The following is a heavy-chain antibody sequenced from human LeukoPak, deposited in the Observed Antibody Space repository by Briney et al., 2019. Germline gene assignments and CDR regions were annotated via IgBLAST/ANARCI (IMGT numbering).Heavy chain of an antibody. CDR1: GFTFSSYS. CDR3: ARDDLEVPDFDY. CDR2: ISSSSSYI. J-gene: IGHJ4*02. V-gene: IGHV3-21*01. D-gene: IGHD3-10*01. Sequence: GSLRLSCAASGFTFSSYSMNWVRQAPGKGLEWVSSISSSSSYIYYGDSVQGRFTISRDNAKNSLYLQMNSLRAEDTAVYYCARDDLEVPDFDYWGQGTLVTV.